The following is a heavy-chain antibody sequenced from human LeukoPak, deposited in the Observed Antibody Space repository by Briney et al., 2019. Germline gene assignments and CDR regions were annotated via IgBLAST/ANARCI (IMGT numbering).Heavy chain of an antibody. CDR1: GYTFSRHW. J-gene: IGHJ5*02. CDR2: IIPSDGST. CDR3: ARDHSDAAILTWWFDP. Sequence: ASVKVSCKASGYTFSRHWIHWVRQAPGQGLEWMALIIPSDGSTSYAQKFQGRVSLSRDTSTNTVNMELSSLKSEDTAVYYCARDHSDAAILTWWFDPWGQGTLVIVSS. D-gene: IGHD2-2*02. V-gene: IGHV1-46*01.